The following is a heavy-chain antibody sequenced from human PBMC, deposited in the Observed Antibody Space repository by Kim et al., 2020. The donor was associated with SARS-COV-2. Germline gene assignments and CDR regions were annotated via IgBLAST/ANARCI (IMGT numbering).Heavy chain of an antibody. CDR2: GSI. Sequence: GSIYYADSVKGRFTISRDNSKNTLYLQMNSLRAEDTAVYYCGKIYGMDVWGQGTTVTVSS. J-gene: IGHJ6*02. V-gene: IGHV3-23*01. CDR3: GKIYGMDV.